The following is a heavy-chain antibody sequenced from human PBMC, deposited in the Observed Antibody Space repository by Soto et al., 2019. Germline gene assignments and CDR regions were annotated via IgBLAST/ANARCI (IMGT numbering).Heavy chain of an antibody. V-gene: IGHV5-51*01. CDR1: GYSFTSYW. Sequence: PGESLKISCKGSGYSFTSYWIGWVRQMPGKGLEWMGIIYPGDSDTRYSPSFQGQVTISADKSISTAYLQWSSLKASDTAMYYCARPTYYYVISGTGPYYYGMDVWGQGTTVTVSS. CDR3: ARPTYYYVISGTGPYYYGMDV. D-gene: IGHD3-22*01. J-gene: IGHJ6*02. CDR2: IYPGDSDT.